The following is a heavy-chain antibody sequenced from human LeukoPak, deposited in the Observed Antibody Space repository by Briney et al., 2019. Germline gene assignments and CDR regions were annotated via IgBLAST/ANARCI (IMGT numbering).Heavy chain of an antibody. J-gene: IGHJ4*02. V-gene: IGHV3-23*01. D-gene: IGHD3-16*01. Sequence: GGSLRLSCAASGFTFSNYAMSWVRQAPGKGLEWVSGISGSDGTTYYADSVKGRFTISRDNSKNTLYLQMNGLRAEDTAVYYCAKDWGEYFDYVWGSFTSFDSWGQGTLVTVSS. CDR3: AKDWGEYFDYVWGSFTSFDS. CDR1: GFTFSNYA. CDR2: ISGSDGTT.